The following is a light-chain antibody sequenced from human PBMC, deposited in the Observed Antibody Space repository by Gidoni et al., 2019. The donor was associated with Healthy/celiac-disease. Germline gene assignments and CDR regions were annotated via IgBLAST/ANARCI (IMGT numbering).Light chain of an antibody. CDR2: GAS. Sequence: DIVMTQSPSTLSVSPGERATLSCRASQSVSSNLAWYQQKPGQAPRLLIYGASTRATGIPARFSGSGSGTEFTLTISSLQSEDFAVYYCQQYDDGPPWTFGQGTNLEIK. V-gene: IGKV3-15*01. CDR3: QQYDDGPPWT. CDR1: QSVSSN. J-gene: IGKJ2*02.